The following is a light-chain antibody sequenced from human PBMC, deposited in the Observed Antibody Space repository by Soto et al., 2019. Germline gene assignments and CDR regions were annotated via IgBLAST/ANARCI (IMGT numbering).Light chain of an antibody. V-gene: IGKV2-28*01. CDR3: MQPLQSWT. Sequence: DIVMTQSPLSLPVTPGEPASISCRCSQSLLHSNGYNYLDWYLQKPGQSPQLLIYLGSNRASGVPDRFSGSGSGTDFTLKISRVEAEDVGVYYCMQPLQSWTFGQGTKVDIK. CDR1: QSLLHSNGYNY. CDR2: LGS. J-gene: IGKJ1*01.